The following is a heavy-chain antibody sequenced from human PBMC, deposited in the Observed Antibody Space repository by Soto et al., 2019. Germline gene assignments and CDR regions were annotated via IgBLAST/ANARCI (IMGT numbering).Heavy chain of an antibody. V-gene: IGHV3-23*01. CDR1: GFTFSSYA. J-gene: IGHJ4*02. D-gene: IGHD1-26*01. CDR2: ISGSGGST. CDR3: AEGGGSYKTGAGFDY. Sequence: EVQLLESGGGLVQPGGSLRLSCAASGFTFSSYAMSWVRQAPGKGLEWVSAISGSGGSTYYADSVKGRFTISRDNSKNRLYPPMNSQRAEDTAVCCCAEGGGSYKTGAGFDYWGQGTLVTVSS.